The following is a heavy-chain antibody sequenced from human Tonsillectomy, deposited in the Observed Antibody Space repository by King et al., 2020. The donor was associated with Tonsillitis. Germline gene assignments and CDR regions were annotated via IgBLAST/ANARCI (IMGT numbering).Heavy chain of an antibody. J-gene: IGHJ4*02. CDR2: ISSSSSTI. V-gene: IGHV3-48*02. CDR1: GFSFSSYN. Sequence: VQLVESGGGLVQPGGSLRLSCAASGFSFSSYNMNWVRQAPGKGLEWVSYISSSSSTIYYADSVKGRFTISRDNAKNSLYLQMNSLRDEDTAVYYCERDYYDSSGYFYGACWGQGTLVTVSS. CDR3: ERDYYDSSGYFYGAC. D-gene: IGHD3-22*01.